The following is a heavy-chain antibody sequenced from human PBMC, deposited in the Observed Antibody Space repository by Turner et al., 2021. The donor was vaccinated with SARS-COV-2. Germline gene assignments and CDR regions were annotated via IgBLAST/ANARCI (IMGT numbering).Heavy chain of an antibody. J-gene: IGHJ6*02. V-gene: IGHV3-30-3*01. CDR3: ARFEDQATPGGEYYYGMDV. CDR1: AFIFSSYA. D-gene: IGHD3-16*01. CDR2: IAYDVTYK. Sequence: QVQQVESGGGVVQPGGCLRLPCAASAFIFSSYAMHWGRQAPGKGLEWVAIIAYDVTYKHNADSVKGRFTISRDNSKNTLYLQMNSLRAEDTAVYYCARFEDQATPGGEYYYGMDVWGQGTTVTVSS.